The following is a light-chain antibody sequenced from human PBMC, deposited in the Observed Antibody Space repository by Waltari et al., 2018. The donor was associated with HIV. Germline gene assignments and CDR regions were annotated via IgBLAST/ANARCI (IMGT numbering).Light chain of an antibody. Sequence: SYVLTQTPSVSVAPGKTATLTCEGSDIGTRSVHWYRQKPGQAPVLVMYYDSQRPSGIAVRFSGSNSGNRATLTIGRVGVGDEADYYCQVWDSNNDVVFGRGTKLTVL. J-gene: IGLJ2*01. CDR3: QVWDSNNDVV. CDR1: DIGTRS. CDR2: YDS. V-gene: IGLV3-21*04.